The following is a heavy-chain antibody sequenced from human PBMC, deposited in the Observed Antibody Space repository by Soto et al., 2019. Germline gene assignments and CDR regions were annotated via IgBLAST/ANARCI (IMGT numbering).Heavy chain of an antibody. Sequence: EVQLVESGGGLVKPGGSLRLSCAASGFTFSNAWMSWVRQAPGKGLEWVGRIKSKTDGGTTDYAAPVKGRFTISRDDSKNTLYLQMNSLKTKDTAVYYCTTCGGDCYTLDYWGQGTLVTVSS. CDR3: TTCGGDCYTLDY. CDR1: GFTFSNAW. D-gene: IGHD2-21*02. V-gene: IGHV3-15*01. CDR2: IKSKTDGGTT. J-gene: IGHJ4*02.